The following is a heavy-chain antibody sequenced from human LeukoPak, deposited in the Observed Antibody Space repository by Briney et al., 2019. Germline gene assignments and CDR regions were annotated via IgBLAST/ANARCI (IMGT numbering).Heavy chain of an antibody. CDR3: ARLGVSATGWSSYYFDY. J-gene: IGHJ4*02. CDR1: GGSFSGYY. Sequence: KPSETLSLTCAVFGGSFSGYYWSWIRQPPGKGLEWIGEINHSGSTNYNPSLKSRVTISVDTSKNQFSLKLSSVTAADTAVYYCARLGVSATGWSSYYFDYWGQGTLVTVSS. CDR2: INHSGST. D-gene: IGHD6-19*01. V-gene: IGHV4-34*01.